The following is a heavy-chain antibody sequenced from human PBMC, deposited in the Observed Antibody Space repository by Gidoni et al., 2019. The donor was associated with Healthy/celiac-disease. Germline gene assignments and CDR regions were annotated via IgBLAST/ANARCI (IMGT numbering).Heavy chain of an antibody. CDR3: ARDKKPEYKQWLVRVGYYGMDV. J-gene: IGHJ6*02. V-gene: IGHV3-33*01. CDR1: GFTFSSYG. D-gene: IGHD6-19*01. CDR2: IWYDGSNK. Sequence: QVQLVESGGGVVQPGRSLRLSCAASGFTFSSYGMHWVRQAPGKGLEWVAVIWYDGSNKYYADSVKGRFTISRDNSKNTLYLQMNSLRAEDTAVYYCARDKKPEYKQWLVRVGYYGMDVWGQGTTVTVSS.